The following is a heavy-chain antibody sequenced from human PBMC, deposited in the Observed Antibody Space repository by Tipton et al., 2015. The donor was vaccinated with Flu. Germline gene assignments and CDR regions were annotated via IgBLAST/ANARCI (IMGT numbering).Heavy chain of an antibody. Sequence: TLSLTCSVSGDSIGSDYYWSWIRQHPGKGLEWIGYIYYSGSTYYNPSLKSRVTISVDTSKNQFSLKLSSVTAADTAVYYCARYVGGIQAATIYYYGMDVWGQGTTVTVSS. J-gene: IGHJ6*02. CDR1: GDSIGSDYY. D-gene: IGHD5-24*01. CDR3: ARYVGGIQAATIYYYGMDV. CDR2: IYYSGST. V-gene: IGHV4-31*03.